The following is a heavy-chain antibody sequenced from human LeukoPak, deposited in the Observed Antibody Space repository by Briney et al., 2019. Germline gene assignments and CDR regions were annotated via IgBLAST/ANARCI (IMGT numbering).Heavy chain of an antibody. J-gene: IGHJ4*02. D-gene: IGHD3-16*01. V-gene: IGHV3-7*01. CDR3: AMGDAVSGEH. CDR2: IHPEGNEK. Sequence: QPGGSLRLSCAASGFTFRNFWMSWVRKAPGRGLEWVANIHPEGNEKYHVESVKGRFTISRDNAKSSLFLQMNGLRAEDTAVYYCAMGDAVSGEHWGQGTLVTVSS. CDR1: GFTFRNFW.